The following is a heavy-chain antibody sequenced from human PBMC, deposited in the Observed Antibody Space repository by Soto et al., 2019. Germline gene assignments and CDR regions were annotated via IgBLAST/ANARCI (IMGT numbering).Heavy chain of an antibody. J-gene: IGHJ4*02. Sequence: VQLLESGGGLVQPGGTLRLSCVASGFTFSSYAMSWVRQAPGQRLEWVATFSGGRDTTWHADSVKGRFTMSRDSSNNTLSLQMNSLRPEDTALYYCAKATSATCTGSICYSINSWGQGTLVTVSS. CDR3: AKATSATCTGSICYSINS. CDR2: FSGGRDTT. CDR1: GFTFSSYA. V-gene: IGHV3-23*01. D-gene: IGHD2-21*01.